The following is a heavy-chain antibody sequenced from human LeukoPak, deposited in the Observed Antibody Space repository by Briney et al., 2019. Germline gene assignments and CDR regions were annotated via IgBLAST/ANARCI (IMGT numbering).Heavy chain of an antibody. D-gene: IGHD6-19*01. J-gene: IGHJ4*02. CDR2: MYNRGST. CDR3: ARADKAVTGTLDY. CDR1: GDSISNYY. V-gene: IGHV4-59*01. Sequence: SETLSLTCTVSGDSISNYYWSWIRQSPGEKREWCGYMYNRGSTIYNPPLKSEGTIPKDTSKNQYSLRLTSVTAADTDVYYCARADKAVTGTLDYWGQGTLITVSS.